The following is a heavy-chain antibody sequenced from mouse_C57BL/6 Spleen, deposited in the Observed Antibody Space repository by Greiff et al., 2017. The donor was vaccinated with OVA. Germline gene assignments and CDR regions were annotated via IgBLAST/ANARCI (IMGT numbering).Heavy chain of an antibody. CDR2: ISYDGSN. V-gene: IGHV3-6*01. CDR1: GYSITSGYY. Sequence: ESGPGLVKPSQSLSLTCSVTGYSITSGYYWNWIRQFPGNKLEWMGYISYDGSNNYNPSLKNRISITRDTSKNQFFLKLNSVTTEDTATYYCARDVGYDGQGYWGQGTTLTVSS. CDR3: ARDVGYDGQGY. D-gene: IGHD2-3*01. J-gene: IGHJ2*01.